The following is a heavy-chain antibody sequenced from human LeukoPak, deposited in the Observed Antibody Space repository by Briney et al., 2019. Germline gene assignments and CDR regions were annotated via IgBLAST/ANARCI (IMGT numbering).Heavy chain of an antibody. V-gene: IGHV3-66*01. CDR2: IYSGGST. D-gene: IGHD1-1*01. J-gene: IGHJ2*01. CDR3: ARYNRYWYFDL. CDR1: GFTVSSNF. Sequence: GGSLRLSRAASGFTVSSNFMSWVRQAPGKGLEWVSFIYSGGSTYYADSVKGRFTISRDNSKNTLSLQMNSLRAEDTAVHYCARYNRYWYFDLWGRGTLVTVSS.